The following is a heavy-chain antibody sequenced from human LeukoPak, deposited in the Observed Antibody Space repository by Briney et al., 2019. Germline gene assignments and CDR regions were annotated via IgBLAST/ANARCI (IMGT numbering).Heavy chain of an antibody. CDR3: ARGAGECSGGSCYVINWFDP. V-gene: IGHV3-21*01. D-gene: IGHD2-15*01. CDR2: ISSSSSYI. Sequence: GSLRLSCSASGFTFSSYSMNRVRQAPGKGLELVSSISSSSSYIYYADSVKGRFTISRDNAKNSLYLQMNSLRAEDTAVYYCARGAGECSGGSCYVINWFDPWGQGTLVTVSS. J-gene: IGHJ5*02. CDR1: GFTFSSYS.